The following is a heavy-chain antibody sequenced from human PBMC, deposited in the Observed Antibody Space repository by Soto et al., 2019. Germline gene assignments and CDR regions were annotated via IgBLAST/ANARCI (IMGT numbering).Heavy chain of an antibody. CDR3: AKPLWFGELSNFYH. CDR2: ISGSGGST. V-gene: IGHV3-23*01. Sequence: EVQLLESGGGLVQPGGSLRLSCAASGFTFSSYAMSWVRQAPGKGLEWVPAISGSGGSTYYADYVKGRFTISRDNSKNTLYLQMNSLIAEDTAVYYCAKPLWFGELSNFYHWGQGTLVTVSS. D-gene: IGHD3-10*01. J-gene: IGHJ4*02. CDR1: GFTFSSYA.